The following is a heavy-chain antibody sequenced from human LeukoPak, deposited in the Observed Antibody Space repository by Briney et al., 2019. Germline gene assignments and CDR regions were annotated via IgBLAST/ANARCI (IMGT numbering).Heavy chain of an antibody. CDR3: ARDTEQLVVDPGGSDY. CDR2: IYYSGST. Sequence: SETLSLTCTVSGGSISSSSYYWGWIRQPPGKGLEWIGSIYYSGSTYYNPSLKSRVTISVDTSKNQFSLKLSSVTAADTAVYYCARDTEQLVVDPGGSDYWGQGTLVTVSS. V-gene: IGHV4-39*07. J-gene: IGHJ4*02. D-gene: IGHD6-6*01. CDR1: GGSISSSSYY.